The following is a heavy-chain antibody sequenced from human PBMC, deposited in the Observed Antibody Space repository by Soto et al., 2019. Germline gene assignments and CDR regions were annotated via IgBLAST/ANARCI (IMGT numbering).Heavy chain of an antibody. CDR3: ARQTDYGDYPRHFDY. Sequence: SETLSLTCAVYGVSFSGYYWSWLRQPPGKGLEWIGYIYYSGSTNYNPSLKSRVTISVDTSKNQFSLKLSSVTAADTAVYYCARQTDYGDYPRHFDYWGQGTLVTVSS. J-gene: IGHJ4*02. D-gene: IGHD4-17*01. CDR2: IYYSGST. V-gene: IGHV4-59*08. CDR1: GVSFSGYY.